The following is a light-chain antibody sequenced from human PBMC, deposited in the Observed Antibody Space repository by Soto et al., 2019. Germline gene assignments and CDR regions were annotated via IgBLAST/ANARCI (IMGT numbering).Light chain of an antibody. Sequence: SVLTQPPSVSGAPGQRVTISCTGSSSDIGAGYDVHWYQQLPGTAPELLIYRNTNRPSGVPDRFSGSKSGTSASLAITGLQAEDEADYYCQSYDNSLSIYVFGTGTKVTVL. V-gene: IGLV1-40*01. CDR2: RNT. CDR1: SSDIGAGYD. CDR3: QSYDNSLSIYV. J-gene: IGLJ1*01.